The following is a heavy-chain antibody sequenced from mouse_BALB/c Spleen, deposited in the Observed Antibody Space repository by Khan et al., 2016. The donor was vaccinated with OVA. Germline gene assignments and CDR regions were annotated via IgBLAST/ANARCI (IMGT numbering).Heavy chain of an antibody. D-gene: IGHD2-3*01. CDR1: GFSLTSYG. J-gene: IGHJ4*01. CDR2: IWSDGSK. CDR3: ARWFDGYSSLYAMDY. Sequence: QVQLKQSGPGLVAPSQSLSITCTVSGFSLTSYGVHWVRQPPGKGLEWLVVIWSDGSKNSNSVLNSRLIISKDNSKSQVFLKMNSLQTDDTAIYYCARWFDGYSSLYAMDYWGQGTSVTVSA. V-gene: IGHV2-6*02.